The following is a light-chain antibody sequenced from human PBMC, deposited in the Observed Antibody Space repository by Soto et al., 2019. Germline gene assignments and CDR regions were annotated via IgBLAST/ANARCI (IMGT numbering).Light chain of an antibody. CDR3: XQYDSSPRT. CDR1: QSVSSSH. J-gene: IGKJ1*01. CDR2: GAS. V-gene: IGKV3-20*01. Sequence: DIVLTQSPGTLSVSAWESATLPCRASQSVSSSHLAWYQQKPGQAPRLLIYGASTRATGIPARFSGSGSGTDFTLTISRLESEDIAVYYCXQYDSSPRTVGQGTKGDI.